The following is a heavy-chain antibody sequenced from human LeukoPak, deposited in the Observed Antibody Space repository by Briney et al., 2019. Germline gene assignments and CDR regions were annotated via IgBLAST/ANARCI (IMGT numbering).Heavy chain of an antibody. CDR1: GGSISSGGYS. V-gene: IGHV4-30-2*01. D-gene: IGHD3-10*01. Sequence: SETLSLTCAVSGGSISSGGYSCSWIRQPPGKGLEWIGYIYHSGSTYYNTSLKSRVTISVDRSKNQFSLKLSSVTAADTAVYYCAREKRDYYGSGRRWFDPWGQGTLVTVPS. CDR3: AREKRDYYGSGRRWFDP. J-gene: IGHJ5*02. CDR2: IYHSGST.